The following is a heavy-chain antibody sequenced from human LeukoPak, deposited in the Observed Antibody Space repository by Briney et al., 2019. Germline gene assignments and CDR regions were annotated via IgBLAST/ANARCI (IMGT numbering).Heavy chain of an antibody. Sequence: SETLSLTCAVYGGSFSGYYWSWIRQPPGKGREWIGEINHSGSTNYNPSLKSRVAISVDTSKNQFSLKLSSVTAADTAVYYCPRVVPPYYYGSGSYYNVYGMDVWGQGTTVTVSS. CDR3: PRVVPPYYYGSGSYYNVYGMDV. CDR1: GGSFSGYY. J-gene: IGHJ6*02. V-gene: IGHV4-34*01. D-gene: IGHD3-10*01. CDR2: INHSGST.